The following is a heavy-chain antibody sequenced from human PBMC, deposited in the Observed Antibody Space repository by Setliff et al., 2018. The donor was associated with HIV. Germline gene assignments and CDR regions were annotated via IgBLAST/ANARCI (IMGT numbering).Heavy chain of an antibody. CDR2: IYYSGST. D-gene: IGHD1-7*01. V-gene: IGHV4-59*11. Sequence: KPSETLSLTCSVSGGSISSHYWSWIRQPLGKGLEWIGNIYYSGSTKCNPSLKSRVTMSVETSKNQFSLNLSSVTAADTAVYYCARGWQLELPGTYYYYMDVWGKGTTVTVSS. CDR3: ARGWQLELPGTYYYYMDV. CDR1: GGSISSHY. J-gene: IGHJ6*03.